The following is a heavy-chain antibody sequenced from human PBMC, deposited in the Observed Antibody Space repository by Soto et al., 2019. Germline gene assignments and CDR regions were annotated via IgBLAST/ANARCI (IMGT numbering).Heavy chain of an antibody. CDR3: ARDGAVYDIVTGLPGAH. CDR2: ISNTGRTI. J-gene: IGHJ4*02. CDR1: GFTFSDFY. V-gene: IGHV3-11*01. D-gene: IGHD3-9*01. Sequence: QVQLVESGGGLVKPGGSLRLSCAASGFTFSDFYMSWIRQAPGKGLEWISYISNTGRTIYYGDSVKGRFTISRDNGRNSQHHQKNNRRVDNTAWYYGARDGAVYDIVTGLPGAHWGQGTPVTVTP.